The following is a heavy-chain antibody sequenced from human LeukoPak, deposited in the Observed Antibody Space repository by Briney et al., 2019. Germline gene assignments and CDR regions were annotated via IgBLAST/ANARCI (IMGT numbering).Heavy chain of an antibody. J-gene: IGHJ6*03. D-gene: IGHD3-3*01. CDR3: AGGLRDYWSGYYLAYYYYYMDV. CDR2: IIPIFGTA. CDR1: GGTFSSYA. Sequence: ASVKVSCTASGGTFSSYAISWVRQAPGQGLEWMGGIIPIFGTANYAQKFQGRVTITTDESTSTAYMELSSLRSEDTAVYYCAGGLRDYWSGYYLAYYYYYMDVWGKGTTVTVS. V-gene: IGHV1-69*05.